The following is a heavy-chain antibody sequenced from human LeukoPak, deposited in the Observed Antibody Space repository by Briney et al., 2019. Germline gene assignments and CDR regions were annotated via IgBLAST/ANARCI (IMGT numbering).Heavy chain of an antibody. CDR3: ARGRSGLDC. CDR2: ISSSGNPI. CDR1: GFTFSRFG. Sequence: GGSLRLSCAASGFTFSRFGMNWVRQAQGKGLEWVSYISSSGNPIYYADSVKGRFTSSRDNAKNSLYLQMNSLRDDDTAVYYCARGRSGLDCWGQGTLVTVSS. V-gene: IGHV3-48*02. D-gene: IGHD2-15*01. J-gene: IGHJ4*02.